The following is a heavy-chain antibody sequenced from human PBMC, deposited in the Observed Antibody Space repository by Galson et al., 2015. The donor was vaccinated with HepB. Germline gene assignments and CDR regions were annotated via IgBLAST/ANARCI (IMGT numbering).Heavy chain of an antibody. Sequence: SLRLSCAASRFTFSSYSMNWVRQAPGKGLEWVPYISSSSSTIYYADSVKGRFTISRDNAKNSLYRQMNSLRAEDTAVYYRARDLGAGGFDYWGQGTLVTVSS. CDR3: ARDLGAGGFDY. J-gene: IGHJ4*02. CDR1: RFTFSSYS. V-gene: IGHV3-48*04. D-gene: IGHD1-26*01. CDR2: ISSSSSTI.